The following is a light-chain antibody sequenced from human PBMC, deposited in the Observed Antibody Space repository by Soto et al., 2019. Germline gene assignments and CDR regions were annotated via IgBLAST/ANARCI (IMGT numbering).Light chain of an antibody. CDR1: RSNTGSNY. Sequence: QSVLTQPPSASGTPGQRVTISCSGSRSNTGSNYVYWFQQLPGTAPRLLIYRNNQRPSGVPDRFSGSKSGTSASLAISGLRSGDEADYYCAAWDDSLSVYYVFGTGTKVTVL. CDR3: AAWDDSLSVYYV. J-gene: IGLJ1*01. CDR2: RNN. V-gene: IGLV1-47*01.